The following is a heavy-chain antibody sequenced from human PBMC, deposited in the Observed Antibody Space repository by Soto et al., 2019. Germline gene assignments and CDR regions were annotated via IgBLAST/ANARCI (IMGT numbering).Heavy chain of an antibody. Sequence: PGGSLRLSCASSGFTFSSYGMHWVRQAPGKGLEWVAVIRYDGSNKYYADSVKGRLTISGDNSKNTLYLQMNSLRAEDTAVYYCARVHSSSYYYFAYWGQGTLVTVSS. J-gene: IGHJ4*02. V-gene: IGHV3-33*01. D-gene: IGHD6-13*01. CDR1: GFTFSSYG. CDR2: IRYDGSNK. CDR3: ARVHSSSYYYFAY.